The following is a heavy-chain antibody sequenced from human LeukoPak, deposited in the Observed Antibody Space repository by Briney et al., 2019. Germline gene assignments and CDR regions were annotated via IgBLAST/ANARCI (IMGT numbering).Heavy chain of an antibody. J-gene: IGHJ2*01. CDR3: ARTNWYFDL. CDR1: GYSISCGYY. V-gene: IGHV4-38-2*01. Sequence: PSETLSLTCAVSGYSISCGYYWGWIRQPPGEGLEWIGSIYHSGSTYYNPSLKSRVTMSVDTSKNQFSLKLSSVTAADTAVYYCARTNWYFDLWGRGTLVTVSS. CDR2: IYHSGST.